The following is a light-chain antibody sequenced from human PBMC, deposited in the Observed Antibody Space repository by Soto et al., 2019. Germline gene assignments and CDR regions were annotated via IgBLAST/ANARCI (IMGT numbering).Light chain of an antibody. J-gene: IGLJ2*01. CDR2: EVS. V-gene: IGLV2-8*01. Sequence: QSVLTQPPSASGPPGQRVTISCSGSSSNIGSDYVYWYQQHPGKAPKLMIYEVSKRPSGVPDRFSGSKSGNTASLTVSGLQAEDEADYYCSSYAGSNNFEVFGGGTKLTVL. CDR1: SSNIGSDY. CDR3: SSYAGSNNFEV.